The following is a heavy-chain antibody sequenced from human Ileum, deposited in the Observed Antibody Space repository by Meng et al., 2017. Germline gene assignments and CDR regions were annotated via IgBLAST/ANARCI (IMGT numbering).Heavy chain of an antibody. CDR3: VRQGGKYFDS. V-gene: IGHV4-4*03. D-gene: IGHD2-15*01. Sequence: LLLLRAVLVEPPVSLSLTATVSRGAISGSFYCIWIPMSPGKGLGWIGQTYLSGGPHYTPTPDSRVTISLDKSKNQFSRRLTSVTASDTAIFYCVRQGGKYFDSWGQGTLVTVSS. CDR1: RGAISGSFY. CDR2: TYLSGGP. J-gene: IGHJ4*02.